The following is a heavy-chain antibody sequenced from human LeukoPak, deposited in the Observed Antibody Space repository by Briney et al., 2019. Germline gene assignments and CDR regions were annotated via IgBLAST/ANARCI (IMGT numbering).Heavy chain of an antibody. Sequence: GGSLRLSCAASGFTFSSYSMNWVRQAPGKGLEWVSSISSSSSYIYYADSVKGRLTISRDNAKNSLYLQMNSLRAEDTAVYYCARVPPLDCSSTSCTYYYMDVWGKGTTVTVSS. V-gene: IGHV3-21*01. D-gene: IGHD2-2*01. J-gene: IGHJ6*03. CDR2: ISSSSSYI. CDR3: ARVPPLDCSSTSCTYYYMDV. CDR1: GFTFSSYS.